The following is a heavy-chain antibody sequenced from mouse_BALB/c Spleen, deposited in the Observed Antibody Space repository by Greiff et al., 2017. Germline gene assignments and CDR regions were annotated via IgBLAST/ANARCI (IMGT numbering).Heavy chain of an antibody. CDR3: ARGGGAY. CDR1: GYSITSDYA. Sequence: VQLQQSGPGLVKPSQSLSLTCTVTGYSITSDYAWNWIRQFPGNKLEWMGYISYSGSTSYNPSLKSRISITRDTSKNQFFLQLNSVTTEDTATYYCARGGGAYWGQGTLVTVSA. CDR2: ISYSGST. J-gene: IGHJ3*01. V-gene: IGHV3-2*02.